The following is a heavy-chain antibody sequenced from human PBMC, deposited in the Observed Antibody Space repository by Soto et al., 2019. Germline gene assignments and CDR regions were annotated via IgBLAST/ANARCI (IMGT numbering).Heavy chain of an antibody. CDR2: IIPIFGTT. D-gene: IGHD3-22*01. Sequence: QVQLVQSGAEVKKPGSSVKVSCKASGGTFSNYALSWVRQAPGQGLEWMGDIIPIFGTTNNAQKFQGRVTXTXXXAXXTAYMELSSLRSEDTAVYYCASRGEREYYDTSGYGWGQGTLVTVSS. CDR3: ASRGEREYYDTSGYG. CDR1: GGTFSNYA. J-gene: IGHJ1*01. V-gene: IGHV1-69*05.